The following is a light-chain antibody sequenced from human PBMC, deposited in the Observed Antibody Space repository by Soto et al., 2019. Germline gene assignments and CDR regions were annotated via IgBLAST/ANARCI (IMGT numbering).Light chain of an antibody. CDR2: DVS. J-gene: IGLJ1*01. CDR1: SSDVGGYKY. V-gene: IGLV2-14*03. CDR3: DSYTSSSSYV. Sequence: QSVLTQPASVSGSPGQSITISCTGTSSDVGGYKYVSWYQHHPGKAPKLMIYDVSNRPSGVSDRFSGSKSGNTASLTISGLQSEDEADYYCDSYTSSSSYVFGTGTKLTVL.